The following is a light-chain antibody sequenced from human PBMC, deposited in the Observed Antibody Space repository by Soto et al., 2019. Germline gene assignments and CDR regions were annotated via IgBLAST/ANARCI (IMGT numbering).Light chain of an antibody. CDR3: QQYGSSPPST. CDR2: GAS. V-gene: IGKV3-20*01. CDR1: QSVTNSY. Sequence: EIVLTQSPGTLSLSPGERATLSCRASQSVTNSYLTWYQQKPGQAPRLLIYGASGRATGIPDRFSGSGSGTDFTLTISRLEPEDFAVYYCQQYGSSPPSTFGGGTKVEIK. J-gene: IGKJ4*01.